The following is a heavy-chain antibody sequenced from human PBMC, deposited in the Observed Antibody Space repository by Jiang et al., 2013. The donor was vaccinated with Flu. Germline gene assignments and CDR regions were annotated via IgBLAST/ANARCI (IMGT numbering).Heavy chain of an antibody. CDR2: IYWDDDQ. CDR3: ARDFWSDYTYYFDQ. CDR1: GFSLTSGVS. V-gene: IGHV2-5*02. Sequence: CSFSGFSLTSGVSVGWIRQPPGKALEWLALIYWDDDQRYSPSLKNRLTITKDTSKNQVVLTMTNMDPVDTATYYCARDFWSDYTYYFDQWGQGALVTVSS. J-gene: IGHJ4*02. D-gene: IGHD3-3*01.